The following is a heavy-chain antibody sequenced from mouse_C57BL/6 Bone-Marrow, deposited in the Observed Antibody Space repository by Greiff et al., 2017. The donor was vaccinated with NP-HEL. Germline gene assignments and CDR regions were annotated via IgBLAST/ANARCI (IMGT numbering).Heavy chain of an antibody. D-gene: IGHD2-4*01. J-gene: IGHJ2*01. CDR3: ARQTLSTMITTGDY. V-gene: IGHV5-2*01. Sequence: EVKLVESGGGLVQPGESLKLSCESNEYEFPSPDMSLVRKTPEKRLGFVAALNSDGGSTYYPDTMERRFIISRDNTKKTLYLQMSSLRSEDTALYYCARQTLSTMITTGDYWGQGTTLTVSS. CDR1: EYEFPSPD. CDR2: LNSDGGST.